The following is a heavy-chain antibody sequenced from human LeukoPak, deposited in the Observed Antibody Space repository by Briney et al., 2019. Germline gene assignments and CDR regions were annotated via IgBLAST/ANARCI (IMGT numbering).Heavy chain of an antibody. V-gene: IGHV4-31*03. D-gene: IGHD4-23*01. J-gene: IGHJ4*02. Sequence: PSQTLSLACTVSGGSISSGGYYWSWIRQHPGKGLEWIGYIYYSGSTYYNPSLKSRVTISVDTSKNQFSLKLSSVTAADTAVYYCARHYGGSRPFDYWGQGTLVTVSS. CDR1: GGSISSGGYY. CDR3: ARHYGGSRPFDY. CDR2: IYYSGST.